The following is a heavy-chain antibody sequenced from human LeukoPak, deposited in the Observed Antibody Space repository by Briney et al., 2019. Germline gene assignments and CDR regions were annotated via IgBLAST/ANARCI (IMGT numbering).Heavy chain of an antibody. CDR1: ALTLGDYA. J-gene: IGHJ4*02. V-gene: IGHV3-49*03. D-gene: IGHD3-22*01. CDR2: IRTKAYGGTT. Sequence: GGSLTLSCTPSALTLGDYAMNWFRQAPGKGLEWVGLIRTKAYGGTTEYSASVTGRFTISRDDSKSIAYLQMNSLKNEDTAVYYCTRDLPYCYDSSGYSGYWGQGTLVTVSS. CDR3: TRDLPYCYDSSGYSGY.